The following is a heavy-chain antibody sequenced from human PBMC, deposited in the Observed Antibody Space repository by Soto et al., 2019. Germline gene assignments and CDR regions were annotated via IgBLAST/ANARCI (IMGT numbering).Heavy chain of an antibody. J-gene: IGHJ4*02. V-gene: IGHV3-23*01. D-gene: IGHD6-19*01. CDR2: VSASGLNT. CDR3: ATSIAVAGTDH. CDR1: GFTFSTYA. Sequence: GGSLRLSCAASGFTFSTYAMAWVRQAPGKGLEWVSGVSASGLNTDYADPVKGRFYISRDNSKNTVSLHMNSLRAEDTAVYYCATSIAVAGTDHWGQGTLVTVSS.